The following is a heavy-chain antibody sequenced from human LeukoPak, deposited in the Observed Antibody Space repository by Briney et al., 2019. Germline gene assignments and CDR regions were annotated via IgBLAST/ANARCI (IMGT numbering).Heavy chain of an antibody. D-gene: IGHD1-26*01. CDR1: GFTVSSNY. J-gene: IGHJ3*02. CDR2: ISSSSSTI. V-gene: IGHV3-48*01. CDR3: ARTDSYSNSVDAFDI. Sequence: PGGSLRLSCAASGFTVSSNYMSWVRQAPGKGLEWVSYISSSSSTIYYADSAKGRFTISRDNAKNSLYLQMNSLRAEDTAVYYCARTDSYSNSVDAFDIWGQGTMVTVSS.